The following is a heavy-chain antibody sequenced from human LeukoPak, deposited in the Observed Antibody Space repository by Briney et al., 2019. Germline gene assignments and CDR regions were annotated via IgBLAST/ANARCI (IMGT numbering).Heavy chain of an antibody. Sequence: SETLSLTCAVYGGSFSSYYWSWIRQPQGKGLEWIGYIYYSGSTNYNPSLKSRVTISVDTSKNQFSLRLSSVTAADTAVYYCASLQSGAFDIWGQGTMVTVSS. D-gene: IGHD4-11*01. V-gene: IGHV4-59*01. J-gene: IGHJ3*02. CDR3: ASLQSGAFDI. CDR1: GGSFSSYY. CDR2: IYYSGST.